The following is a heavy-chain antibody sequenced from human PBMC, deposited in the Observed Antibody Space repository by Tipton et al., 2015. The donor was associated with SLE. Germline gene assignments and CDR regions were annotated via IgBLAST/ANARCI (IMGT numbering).Heavy chain of an antibody. CDR2: VYYSGST. CDR1: GGSISSYR. J-gene: IGHJ4*02. Sequence: GLVKPSETLSLTCTVSGGSISSYRWSWIRQPPGKGLEWIGYVYYSGSTNYNPSLKSRVTISVDTSKNQFSLKLSSVTAADTAVYYCARGIVAAFYYWGQGTLVTVSS. D-gene: IGHD6-6*01. CDR3: ARGIVAAFYY. V-gene: IGHV4-59*12.